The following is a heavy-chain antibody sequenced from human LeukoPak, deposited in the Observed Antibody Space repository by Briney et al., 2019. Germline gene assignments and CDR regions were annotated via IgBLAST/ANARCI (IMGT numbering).Heavy chain of an antibody. V-gene: IGHV1-2*02. CDR1: GYTFTGYY. CDR3: ARPSRRLWFGEKNGAFDI. CDR2: INPNSGGT. J-gene: IGHJ3*02. Sequence: ASVKVSCKASGYTFTGYYMHWVRQAPGQGLEWMGWINPNSGGTNYAQKFQGRVTMTRDTSISTAYMELSRLRSDDTAVYYCARPSRRLWFGEKNGAFDIWGQGTMVTVSS. D-gene: IGHD3-10*01.